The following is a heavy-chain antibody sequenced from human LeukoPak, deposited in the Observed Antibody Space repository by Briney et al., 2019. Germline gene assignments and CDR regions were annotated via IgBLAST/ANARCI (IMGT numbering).Heavy chain of an antibody. J-gene: IGHJ3*02. Sequence: SQTLSLTCTVSGGSISSGDYYWSWIRQPPGKDLEWIGYIYYSGSTYYNPSLKSRVTISVDTSKNQFSLKLSSVTAADTAMYYCARVPPTYNSGWTFDAFDIWGQGTMVTVSS. V-gene: IGHV4-30-4*01. CDR3: ARVPPTYNSGWTFDAFDI. CDR1: GGSISSGDYY. CDR2: IYYSGST. D-gene: IGHD6-19*01.